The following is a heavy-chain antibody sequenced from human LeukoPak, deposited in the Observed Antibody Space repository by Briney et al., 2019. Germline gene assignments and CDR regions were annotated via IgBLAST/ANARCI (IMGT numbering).Heavy chain of an antibody. CDR3: AKAGRGGAITMIRGVKGDYYYMDV. D-gene: IGHD3-10*01. CDR2: ISPSGGIT. J-gene: IGHJ6*03. CDR1: GFTFSSHG. Sequence: GSLRLSCAASGFTFSSHGMNWVRQAPGKGLEWVSGISPSGGITYYTDSVKGRFTISRDNSKNTLYLQMNSLRAEDTAVYYCAKAGRGGAITMIRGVKGDYYYMDVWGKGTSVTISS. V-gene: IGHV3-23*01.